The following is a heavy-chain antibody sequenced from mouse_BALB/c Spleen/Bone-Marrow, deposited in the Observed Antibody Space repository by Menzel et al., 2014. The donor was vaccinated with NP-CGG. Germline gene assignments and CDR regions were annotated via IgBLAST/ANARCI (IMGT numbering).Heavy chain of an antibody. CDR1: GYSFTGYY. CDR2: ISCYNGAT. CDR3: ARGIYYGSSTYFDY. J-gene: IGHJ2*01. D-gene: IGHD1-1*01. V-gene: IGHV1S34*01. Sequence: LVKTGASVKISCKASGYSFTGYYMHWVKQSHGKSLEWIGYISCYNGATSYNQKFKGKATFTVDTSSSTAYMQFNSLTSEDSAVYYYARGIYYGSSTYFDYWGQGTTLTVSS.